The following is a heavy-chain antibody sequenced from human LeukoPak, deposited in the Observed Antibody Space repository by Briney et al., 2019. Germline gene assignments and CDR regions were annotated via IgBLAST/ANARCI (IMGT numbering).Heavy chain of an antibody. D-gene: IGHD5-24*01. CDR1: GFTFSSYG. J-gene: IGHJ4*02. V-gene: IGHV3-23*01. Sequence: GGSLRLSCAASGFTFSSYGMTWVRQAPGKGLEWVSTISVSGGSTYYADSVKGRFTISRDNSKNTLYLQMNSLRAEDTAVYYCAKIRWPYFDYWGQGTLVTVSS. CDR2: ISVSGGST. CDR3: AKIRWPYFDY.